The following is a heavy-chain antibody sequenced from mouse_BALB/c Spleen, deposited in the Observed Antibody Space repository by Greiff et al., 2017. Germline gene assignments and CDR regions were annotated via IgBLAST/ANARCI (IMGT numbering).Heavy chain of an antibody. D-gene: IGHD2-1*01. CDR3: ARRIYYGNYGAMDY. CDR2: ISYSGST. Sequence: EVKLMESGPGLVKPSQSLSLTCTVTGYSITSDYAWNWIRQFPGNKLEWMGYISYSGSTSYNPSLKSRISITRDTSKNQFFLQLNSVTTEDTATYYCARRIYYGNYGAMDYWGQGTSVTVSS. CDR1: GYSITSDYA. J-gene: IGHJ4*01. V-gene: IGHV3-2*02.